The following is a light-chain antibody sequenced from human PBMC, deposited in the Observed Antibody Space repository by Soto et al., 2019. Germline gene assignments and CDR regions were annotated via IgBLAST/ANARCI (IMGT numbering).Light chain of an antibody. V-gene: IGKV3-15*01. CDR1: QSVSST. CDR2: GTS. CDR3: QQYNKWPWT. J-gene: IGKJ1*01. Sequence: EIVMTHAPDTLSVSPGERATLSCRASQSVSSTLAWYQQNPGQAPRLLIYGTSTRATGVPARFSGSGSGTEFTLTITSLQSEDFAVYYCQQYNKWPWTFGQGTKVDIK.